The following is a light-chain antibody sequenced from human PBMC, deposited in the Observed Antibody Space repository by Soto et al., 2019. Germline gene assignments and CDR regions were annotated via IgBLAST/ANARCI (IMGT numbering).Light chain of an antibody. CDR2: GAS. Sequence: EIVMTQSPATLSVSVGERATLSCRASQTVSSKLAWYQQKPGQAPRLLIYGASTRATGIPARFTGSGSGTEFNLTISSLQSGDLAVYYCQQDNYWPPHLPFGGDTKMEIK. V-gene: IGKV3-15*01. CDR1: QTVSSK. J-gene: IGKJ4*01. CDR3: QQDNYWPPHLP.